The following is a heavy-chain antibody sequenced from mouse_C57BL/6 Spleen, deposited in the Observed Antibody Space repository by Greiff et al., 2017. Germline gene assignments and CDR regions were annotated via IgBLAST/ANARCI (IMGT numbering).Heavy chain of an antibody. CDR2: ISNGGGST. CDR1: GFTFSDYY. Sequence: EVMLVESGGGLVQPGGSLKLSCAASGFTFSDYYMYWVRQTPEKRLEWVAYISNGGGSTYYPDTVKGRFTISRDNAKNTLYLQMSRLKSEDTAMYYCARLDYGSSYYYAMDYWGQGTSVTVSS. J-gene: IGHJ4*01. V-gene: IGHV5-12*01. CDR3: ARLDYGSSYYYAMDY. D-gene: IGHD1-1*01.